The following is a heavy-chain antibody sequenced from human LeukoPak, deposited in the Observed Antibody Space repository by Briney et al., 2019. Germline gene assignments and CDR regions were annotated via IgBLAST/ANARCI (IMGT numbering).Heavy chain of an antibody. CDR2: IIPIFGTA. CDR3: AGVGAAREDSYFDY. J-gene: IGHJ4*02. Sequence: SVKVSCKASGGTFSSYAISWVRQAPGQGLEWMGGIIPIFGTANYAQKFQGRVTITADESTSTAYMELSSLRSEDTAVYYCAGVGAAREDSYFDYWGQGTLVTVSS. CDR1: GGTFSSYA. V-gene: IGHV1-69*13.